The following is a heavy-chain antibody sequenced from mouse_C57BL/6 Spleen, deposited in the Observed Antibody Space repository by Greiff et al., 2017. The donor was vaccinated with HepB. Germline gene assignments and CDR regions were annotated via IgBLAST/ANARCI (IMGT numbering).Heavy chain of an antibody. J-gene: IGHJ4*01. CDR3: ARSLYYDNYDDYAMDY. Sequence: QVQLQQPGAELVKPGASVKMSCKASGYTFTSYWITWVKQRPGQGLEWIGDIYPGSGSTNYNEKFKSKATLTVDTSSSTAYMQLSSLTSEDSAVYYCARSLYYDNYDDYAMDYWGQGTSVTVSS. D-gene: IGHD2-1*01. V-gene: IGHV1-55*01. CDR2: IYPGSGST. CDR1: GYTFTSYW.